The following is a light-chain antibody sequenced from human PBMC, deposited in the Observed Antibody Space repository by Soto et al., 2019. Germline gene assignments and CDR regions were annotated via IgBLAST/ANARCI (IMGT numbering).Light chain of an antibody. J-gene: IGKJ4*01. V-gene: IGKV2-28*01. CDR1: QSLLYRDGYNY. Sequence: DIVMTQSPLSLPVTPGEPDSISCRSSQSLLYRDGYNYLDWYLQKPGQSPHLLIYLGSTRASGVPDRFSGIESGTDFTLKISRVEAEDVGVYYCMQALQPPLPFGGRTKVEIK. CDR2: LGS. CDR3: MQALQPPLP.